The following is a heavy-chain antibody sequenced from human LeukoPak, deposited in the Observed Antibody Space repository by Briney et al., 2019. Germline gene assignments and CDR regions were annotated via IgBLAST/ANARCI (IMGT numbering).Heavy chain of an antibody. CDR3: ARVLRYYDFWSGYSYYYYYYGMDV. CDR1: GFTFSSYW. D-gene: IGHD3-3*01. V-gene: IGHV3-74*01. J-gene: IGHJ6*02. CDR2: INSDGSST. Sequence: GGSLRLSCAASGFTFSSYWMDWVRQAPGKGLGWVSRINSDGSSTRYADSVKRRFTISRDNAKHTLYLLMNSLRAEDTAVYYCARVLRYYDFWSGYSYYYYYYGMDVWGQGTTVTVSS.